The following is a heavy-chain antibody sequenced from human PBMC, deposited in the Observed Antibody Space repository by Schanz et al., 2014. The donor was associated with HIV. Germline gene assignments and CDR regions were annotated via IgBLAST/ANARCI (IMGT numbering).Heavy chain of an antibody. CDR1: GHTSTNYG. D-gene: IGHD3-16*01. V-gene: IGHV1-18*01. CDR2: ISANNGNT. Sequence: QVHLVQSGAEVRDPGASVKVSCKASGHTSTNYGITWVRQAPGQGLEWMAWISANNGNTYYAQKVQGRVSMATDTSTNTAYMELRSLRSDDTAVYYCARITGEHYYAMDVWGQGTTVTVTS. CDR3: ARITGEHYYAMDV. J-gene: IGHJ6*02.